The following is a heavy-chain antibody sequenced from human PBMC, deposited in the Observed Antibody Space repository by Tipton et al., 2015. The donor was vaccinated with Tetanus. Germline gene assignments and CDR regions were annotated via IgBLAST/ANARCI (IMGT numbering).Heavy chain of an antibody. J-gene: IGHJ4*02. D-gene: IGHD1-26*01. CDR2: IYFSGST. V-gene: IGHV4-31*03. Sequence: TLSLTCTVSGGSIRGGTFYWGWIRQHPGKGLEWIGDIYFSGSTYYNPSLNSRVTISVDTSKNHFSLKLNSVTAADTAVYYCARDQARGARGWNYFDYWGQGTLVTVSS. CDR3: ARDQARGARGWNYFDY. CDR1: GGSIRGGTFY.